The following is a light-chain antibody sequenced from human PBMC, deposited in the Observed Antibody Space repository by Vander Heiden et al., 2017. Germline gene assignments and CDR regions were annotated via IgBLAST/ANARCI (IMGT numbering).Light chain of an antibody. CDR1: QSVSSN. J-gene: IGKJ1*01. CDR3: QQYNNWPQT. Sequence: EIVMTQSPATLSVYPGERATLSCRASQSVSSNLAWYQQKPGQAPRLLIYGASTRATGSPARFSGSGSGTEFTLTISSLQSEDFAVYYCQQYNNWPQTFGQGTKVEIK. CDR2: GAS. V-gene: IGKV3-15*01.